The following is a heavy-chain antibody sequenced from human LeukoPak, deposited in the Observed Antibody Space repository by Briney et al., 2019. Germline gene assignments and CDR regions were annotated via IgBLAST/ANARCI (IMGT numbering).Heavy chain of an antibody. CDR3: ARAPDSSGYYYVS. CDR1: GGTFSSYA. V-gene: IGHV1-69*13. Sequence: GASVKVSCKASGGTFSSYAISRVRQAPGQGLEWMGGIIPIFGTANYAQKFQGRVTITADESTSTAYMELSGLRSEDTAVYYCARAPDSSGYYYVSWGQGTLVTVSS. J-gene: IGHJ4*02. D-gene: IGHD3-22*01. CDR2: IIPIFGTA.